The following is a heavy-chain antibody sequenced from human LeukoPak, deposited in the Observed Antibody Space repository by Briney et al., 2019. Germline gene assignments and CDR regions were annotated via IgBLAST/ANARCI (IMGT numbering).Heavy chain of an antibody. J-gene: IGHJ6*03. CDR2: IYYSGST. D-gene: IGHD1-1*01. V-gene: IGHV4-59*01. CDR3: ARGGPLQLELTYYYYYYMDV. Sequence: PSETLSLTCTVSGGSISTYYRSWIRQPPGKGLEWIGYIYYSGSTNYNPSLKSRVTISVGTSKNQFSLNLSSVTAADTAVYYCARGGPLQLELTYYYYYYMDVWGKGTTVTVSS. CDR1: GGSISTYY.